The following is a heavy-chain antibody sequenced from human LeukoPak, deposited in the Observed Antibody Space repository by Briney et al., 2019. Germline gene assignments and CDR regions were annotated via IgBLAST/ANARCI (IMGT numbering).Heavy chain of an antibody. J-gene: IGHJ4*02. CDR1: GFTFSSYS. CDR2: ISSSSSYI. D-gene: IGHD2-8*01. Sequence: GGSLRLSCAASGFTFSSYSMNWVRQAPGKGLEGVSSISSSSSYIYYADSVKGRFTISRDNAKNSLYLQMNSLRAEDTAVYYCASTGRYCTNGVCYQHFDYWGQGTLVTVSS. CDR3: ASTGRYCTNGVCYQHFDY. V-gene: IGHV3-21*01.